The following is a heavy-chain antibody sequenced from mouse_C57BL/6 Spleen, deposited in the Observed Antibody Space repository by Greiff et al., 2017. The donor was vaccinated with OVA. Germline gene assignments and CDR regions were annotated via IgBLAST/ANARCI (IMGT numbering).Heavy chain of an antibody. J-gene: IGHJ2*01. CDR3: AKGDRGFDY. V-gene: IGHV5-17*01. CDR2: ISSGSSTN. CDR1: GFTFSDYG. Sequence: EVQRVESGGGLVKPGGCLKLTCAVSGFTFSDYGMHWVRQAPEKGLEWVAYISSGSSTNYYADTVKSRFTISRDNAKNTLFLQMTSLRSDDTAMYCCAKGDRGFDYWGQGTTLTVSS.